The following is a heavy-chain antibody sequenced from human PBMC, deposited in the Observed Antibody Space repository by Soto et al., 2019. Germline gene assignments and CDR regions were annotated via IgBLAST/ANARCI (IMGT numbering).Heavy chain of an antibody. CDR1: GFTFSGSA. CDR2: IRSTANSYAT. J-gene: IGHJ6*02. D-gene: IGHD3-22*01. V-gene: IGHV3-73*02. CDR3: TSQYLWDDSSGSHLTRPYYYGMDV. Sequence: EVQLVESGGGLVQPGGSLKLSCAASGFTFSGSAMHWVRQASGKGLEWVGRIRSTANSYATAHAASVKGRFTISRDDSKNTAYLQMNSLKTEDTAVYSCTSQYLWDDSSGSHLTRPYYYGMDVWGQGTTVTVSS.